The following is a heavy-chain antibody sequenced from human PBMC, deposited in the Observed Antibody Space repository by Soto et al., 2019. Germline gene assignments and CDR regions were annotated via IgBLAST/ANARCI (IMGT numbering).Heavy chain of an antibody. CDR2: FFIGGNT. D-gene: IGHD3-22*01. V-gene: IGHV4-39*07. Sequence: SETLSLTCTVSGGSISSTTYYWGWMRQPPGKGLEWIASFFIGGNTYYNPSLKSRVTMSVDTSKNQFSLKLSSVTAADTAVYYCARFPTYYYDSSGYYPFDYWGQGTLVTVSS. J-gene: IGHJ4*02. CDR3: ARFPTYYYDSSGYYPFDY. CDR1: GGSISSTTYY.